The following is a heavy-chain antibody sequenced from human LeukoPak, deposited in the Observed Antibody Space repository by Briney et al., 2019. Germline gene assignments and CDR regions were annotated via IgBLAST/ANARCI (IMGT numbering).Heavy chain of an antibody. CDR3: ARVVTPRYCSTTSCYWKGWFDP. V-gene: IGHV1-8*01. Sequence: ASVKVSCKASGYTFTSYDINWVRQATGQGLDWMGWMNPNSGNTGYAQKFQGRVTMTRNTSISTAYMELSSLRSEDTAVYYCARVVTPRYCSTTSCYWKGWFDPWGQGTLVTVSS. CDR2: MNPNSGNT. J-gene: IGHJ5*02. D-gene: IGHD2-2*01. CDR1: GYTFTSYD.